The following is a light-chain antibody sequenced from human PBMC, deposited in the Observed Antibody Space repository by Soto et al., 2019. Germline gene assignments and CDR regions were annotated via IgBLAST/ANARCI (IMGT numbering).Light chain of an antibody. Sequence: EIVMTQSPATLSVSPGERATLSCRASQSVSSNLAWYQQKPGQAPRLLSYGASTRATGIPARFSGSGSGTQFTLTISSLQSEDFAVYYCQHYNNWPPWTFGQGTKVEIK. J-gene: IGKJ1*01. V-gene: IGKV3-15*01. CDR3: QHYNNWPPWT. CDR2: GAS. CDR1: QSVSSN.